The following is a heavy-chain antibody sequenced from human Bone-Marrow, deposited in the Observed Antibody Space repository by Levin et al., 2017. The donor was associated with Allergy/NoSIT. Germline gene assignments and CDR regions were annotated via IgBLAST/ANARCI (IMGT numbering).Heavy chain of an antibody. V-gene: IGHV4-61*01. CDR2: IYHSGST. CDR3: ARGSYFGGLSFDC. D-gene: IGHD4-23*01. Sequence: SETLSLTCTVSGGSVSSGSYYWNWIRQPPGKGLEWIAYIYHSGSTKYNPSLKSRVTISLDTSRNQFPLRLTSLTAADTAVYYCARGSYFGGLSFDCWGKGTLVTVSS. CDR1: GGSVSSGSYY. J-gene: IGHJ4*02.